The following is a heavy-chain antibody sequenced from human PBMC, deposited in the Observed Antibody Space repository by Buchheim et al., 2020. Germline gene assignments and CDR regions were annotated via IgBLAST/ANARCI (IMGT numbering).Heavy chain of an antibody. D-gene: IGHD6-13*01. CDR1: GGSISSSSYY. CDR3: ARVQIGRQQLVPYDFDY. V-gene: IGHV4-39*01. CDR2: IYYSGST. Sequence: QLQLQESGPGLVKPSETLSLTCTVSGGSISSSSYYWGWIRQPPGKGLEWIGSIYYSGSTYYHPSLKSRVTISVDTSKNQFSLKLSSVTAADTAVYYCARVQIGRQQLVPYDFDYWGQGTL. J-gene: IGHJ4*02.